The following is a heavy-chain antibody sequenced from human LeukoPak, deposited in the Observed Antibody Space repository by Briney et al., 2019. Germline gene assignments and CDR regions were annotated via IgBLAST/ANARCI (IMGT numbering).Heavy chain of an antibody. J-gene: IGHJ3*02. Sequence: SETLSLTCAVSAYSISSGYYWGWIRQPPGKGLEWIGIIYHSGSTYYNPSLKSRVTISADTSKNQFSLKLNSVTAADTAVYYCARGGVVAAPGDAFDIWGQGTMVTVFS. V-gene: IGHV4-38-2*01. D-gene: IGHD2-15*01. CDR2: IYHSGST. CDR1: AYSISSGYY. CDR3: ARGGVVAAPGDAFDI.